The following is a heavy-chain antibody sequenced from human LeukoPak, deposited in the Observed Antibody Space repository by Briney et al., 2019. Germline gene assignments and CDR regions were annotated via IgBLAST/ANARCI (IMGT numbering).Heavy chain of an antibody. D-gene: IGHD6-6*01. V-gene: IGHV1-46*01. CDR2: IHPSSGSA. Sequence: GASAKVSCKASGYTFTTYYIHWVRQAPGQGLEWMGIIHPSSGSAASAQKFQGRLTMTRDTTTSTVYMELSSLTSEDTAVYYCARDSDSSSLADPWGQGTLVTVSP. J-gene: IGHJ5*02. CDR3: ARDSDSSSLADP. CDR1: GYTFTTYY.